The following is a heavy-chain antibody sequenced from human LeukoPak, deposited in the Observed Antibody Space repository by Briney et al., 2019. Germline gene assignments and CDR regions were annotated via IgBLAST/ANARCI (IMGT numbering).Heavy chain of an antibody. CDR3: ARFFGGPVSRKFDP. V-gene: IGHV4-61*02. D-gene: IGHD4-23*01. Sequence: PSETLSLTCTVSGGSISSDDYHWTWIRQPAGKGLEWIGRIYTSGSTNYNPSLKSRVTISVDTSKNQFSLKLSSVTAVDTAVYYCARFFGGPVSRKFDPWGQGTLVTVSS. CDR2: IYTSGST. CDR1: GGSISSDDYH. J-gene: IGHJ5*02.